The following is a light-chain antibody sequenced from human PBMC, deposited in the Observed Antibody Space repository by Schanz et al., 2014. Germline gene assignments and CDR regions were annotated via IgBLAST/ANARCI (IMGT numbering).Light chain of an antibody. CDR2: DAS. J-gene: IGKJ1*01. V-gene: IGKV3-20*01. CDR3: QQYGSSPWT. CDR1: QSVISY. Sequence: EIVMTQSPGTLSLSPGERATLSCRASQSVISYLAWYQQKPGQAPRLLIYDASNRATDIPDRFSGSGSGTDFTLTISRLEPEDFAVYYCQQYGSSPWTFGQGTKVEIK.